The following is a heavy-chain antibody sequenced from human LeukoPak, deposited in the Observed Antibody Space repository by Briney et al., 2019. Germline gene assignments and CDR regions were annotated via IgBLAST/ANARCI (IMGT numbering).Heavy chain of an antibody. CDR3: ARRLSLRFDAFAV. CDR1: GFTFSSYA. D-gene: IGHD3-3*01. J-gene: IGHJ3*01. Sequence: GGSLRLSCAASGFTFSSYAMSWVRQAPGKGLEWVSAISGSGGSTYYADSVKGRFTISRDNSKNTLYLQMNSLRAGDTALYYCARRLSLRFDAFAVWGPGTVVTVSS. CDR2: ISGSGGST. V-gene: IGHV3-23*01.